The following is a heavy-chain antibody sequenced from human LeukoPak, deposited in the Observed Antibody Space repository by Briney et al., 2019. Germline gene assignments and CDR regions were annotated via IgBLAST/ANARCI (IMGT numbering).Heavy chain of an antibody. J-gene: IGHJ4*02. D-gene: IGHD4-17*01. Sequence: GGSLRLSCAASGFTFSSYSMNWVRQAPGKGLEWVSSISSSSSYIYYADSVKGRFTISRDNAKNSLYLQMNSLRAEDTAVYYCARGSGYDYGDYEADYWGQGTLVTVSS. V-gene: IGHV3-21*01. CDR2: ISSSSSYI. CDR3: ARGSGYDYGDYEADY. CDR1: GFTFSSYS.